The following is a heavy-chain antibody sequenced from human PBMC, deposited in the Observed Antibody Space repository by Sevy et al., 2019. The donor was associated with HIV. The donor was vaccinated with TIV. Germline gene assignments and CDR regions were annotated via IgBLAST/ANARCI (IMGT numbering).Heavy chain of an antibody. CDR3: ARFLEDILTPSDFDY. Sequence: GGSLRLSCAASGFTFSSYWMSWVRQAPGKGLEWVANIKQDGSEKYYVDSVKGRFTISGDNAKNSLYLQMNSLRAEDTAVYYCARFLEDILTPSDFDYWGQGTLVTVSS. CDR2: IKQDGSEK. J-gene: IGHJ4*02. V-gene: IGHV3-7*01. D-gene: IGHD3-9*01. CDR1: GFTFSSYW.